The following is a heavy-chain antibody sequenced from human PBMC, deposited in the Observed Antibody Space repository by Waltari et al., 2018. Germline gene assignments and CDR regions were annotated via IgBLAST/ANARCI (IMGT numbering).Heavy chain of an antibody. D-gene: IGHD3-3*02. CDR3: AGDISVSSPSL. CDR1: GFIFRRFD. Sequence: QVQLVESGGGVVQPGGSLRISCKASGFIFRRFDMHWVRQAPGMGLEWVSLIRFDGSQKYYSESLKGRFTVSRDNSRDTLYLHMENLGSDDTATYFCAGDISVSSPSLWGRGTLVTVSS. V-gene: IGHV3-30*02. CDR2: IRFDGSQK. J-gene: IGHJ1*01.